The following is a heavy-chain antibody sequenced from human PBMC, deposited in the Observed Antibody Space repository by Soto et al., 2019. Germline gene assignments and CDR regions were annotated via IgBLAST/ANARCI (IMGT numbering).Heavy chain of an antibody. D-gene: IGHD2-21*02. CDR2: MYNTGST. CDR3: ARDLWGYCGTDCYPLDV. CDR1: GGSISGYY. Sequence: PSETLSLTCTVSGGSISGYYWSWIRQPPGKGLEWIGYMYNTGSTVYNPSFKSRVTISVDTSKNQFSLKLNSETAADTAVYYCARDLWGYCGTDCYPLDVWGQGTTVTVS. V-gene: IGHV4-59*01. J-gene: IGHJ6*02.